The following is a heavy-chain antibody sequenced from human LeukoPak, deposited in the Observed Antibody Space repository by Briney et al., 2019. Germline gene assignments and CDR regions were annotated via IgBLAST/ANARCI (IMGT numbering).Heavy chain of an antibody. CDR2: INPSSGST. J-gene: IGHJ4*02. CDR1: GYTFTTYY. CDR3: ARVLGAHRYGSIDH. D-gene: IGHD5-18*01. Sequence: ASVKVSCKASGYTFTTYYMHWVRQAPGQGLEWMGIINPSSGSTSYAQKFQGRVTMTRDTSTSTVYMELSSLRSEDTAIYYCARVLGAHRYGSIDHWGQGALVTVSS. V-gene: IGHV1-46*01.